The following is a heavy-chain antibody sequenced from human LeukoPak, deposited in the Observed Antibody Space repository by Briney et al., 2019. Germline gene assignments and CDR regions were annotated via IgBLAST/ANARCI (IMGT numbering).Heavy chain of an antibody. D-gene: IGHD6-13*01. CDR3: ARGYSSSWYFNWFDP. CDR2: IFTSGIISGNT. J-gene: IGHJ5*02. Sequence: SETLSLTCTVSGGSTSSYYWSWIRQSPGKGLEWIGRIFTSGIISGNTNYNPSLASRVTISVDTSKNQFSLKLSSVTAADTAVYYCARGYSSSWYFNWFDPWGQGTLVTVSS. CDR1: GGSTSSYY. V-gene: IGHV4-4*07.